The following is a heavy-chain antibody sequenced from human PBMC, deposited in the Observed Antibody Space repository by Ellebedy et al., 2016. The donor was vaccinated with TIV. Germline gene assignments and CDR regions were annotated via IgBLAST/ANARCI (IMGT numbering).Heavy chain of an antibody. J-gene: IGHJ5*02. CDR3: AREDYDFWSGYHP. CDR2: IYYSGST. V-gene: IGHV4-59*12. CDR1: GGSFSGYY. Sequence: MPSETLSLTCAVYGGSFSGYYWSWIRQPPGKGLEWIGYIYYSGSTNYNPSLKSRVTISLDTSKNQFSLKLSSVTAADTAVYYCAREDYDFWSGYHPWGQGTLVTVSS. D-gene: IGHD3-3*01.